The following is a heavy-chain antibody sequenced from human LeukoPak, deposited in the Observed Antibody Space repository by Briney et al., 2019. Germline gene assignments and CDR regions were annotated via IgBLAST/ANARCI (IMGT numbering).Heavy chain of an antibody. J-gene: IGHJ3*01. Sequence: ASVKVSCKASGYTFTNYGISWVRQAPGQGLEWMGWISAYNGNTNYAQKLQGRVTMTTDTSTSTAYMELRSLRSDGTAVYYCAREGEYYSESGNLVDASDVWGQGTMVTVTA. V-gene: IGHV1-18*01. D-gene: IGHD3-10*01. CDR2: ISAYNGNT. CDR1: GYTFTNYG. CDR3: AREGEYYSESGNLVDASDV.